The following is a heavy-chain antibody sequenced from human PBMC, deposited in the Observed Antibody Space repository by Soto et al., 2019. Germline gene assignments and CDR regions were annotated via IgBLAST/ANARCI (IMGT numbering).Heavy chain of an antibody. D-gene: IGHD6-19*01. Sequence: QVQLVQSGAEVKKPGSSVKVSCKASGGTFSSYTISWVRQAPGQGPEWMGRIIPILCIANYAQKFQGRVTITADKSTSTAYVELSSLRSEDTDVYYCARVVAVAGGWFDHWGQGTLVTVSS. V-gene: IGHV1-69*02. CDR3: ARVVAVAGGWFDH. CDR1: GGTFSSYT. CDR2: IIPILCIA. J-gene: IGHJ5*02.